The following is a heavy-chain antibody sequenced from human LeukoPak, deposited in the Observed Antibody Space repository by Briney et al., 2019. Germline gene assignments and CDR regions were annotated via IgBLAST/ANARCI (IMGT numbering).Heavy chain of an antibody. J-gene: IGHJ3*01. V-gene: IGHV3-23*01. CDR2: ISGSGGST. D-gene: IGHD2-2*01. CDR3: ARVDCSSTSCSGAFDV. CDR1: GFTFSSYA. Sequence: GGSLRLSCAASGFTFSSYAMSWVRQAPGKGLEWVSAISGSGGSTYYADSVKGRFTISRHDSKNTLYLQMNSLRTEDTAVYYCARVDCSSTSCSGAFDVWGQGTLVTVSS.